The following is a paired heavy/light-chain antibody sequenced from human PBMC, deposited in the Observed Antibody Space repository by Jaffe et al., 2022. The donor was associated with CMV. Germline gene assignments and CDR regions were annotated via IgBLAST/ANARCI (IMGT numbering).Light chain of an antibody. J-gene: IGKJ4*01. CDR1: QSVSSY. Sequence: EIVLTQSPATLSLSPGERATLSCRASQSVSSYLAWYQQRPGQAPRLLIYDASRRATGIPARFSGSGSGTDFTLTISSLEPEDSAVYYCQQRNEWPPGATFGGGTKVEIK. CDR2: DAS. CDR3: QQRNEWPPGAT. V-gene: IGKV3-11*01.
Heavy chain of an antibody. Sequence: QVQLVESGGGVVQPGRSLRLSCAASGFTFSNYGMHWVRQAPGKGLEWVAVVSNDGGTTYYADSVKGRFTISRDNSKNTLSLQMNSPRAEDTAVYYCAKEGGQRRERSKYCFDYWGQGTLVTVSS. J-gene: IGHJ4*02. CDR3: AKEGGQRRERSKYCFDY. CDR1: GFTFSNYG. D-gene: IGHD1-26*01. CDR2: VSNDGGTT. V-gene: IGHV3-30*18.